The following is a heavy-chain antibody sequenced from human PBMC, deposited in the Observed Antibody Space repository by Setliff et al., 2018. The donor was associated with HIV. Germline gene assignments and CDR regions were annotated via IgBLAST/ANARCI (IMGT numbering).Heavy chain of an antibody. Sequence: GGSLRLSCAASGFTFSNARMNWVRQAPGKGLEWVSRINSDGSSTSYADSVKGRFTISRDNAKNTLYLQMNSLRAEDTAVYYCARGDGTKYYYYYYVDVWGKGTTVTVSS. D-gene: IGHD1-7*01. J-gene: IGHJ6*03. V-gene: IGHV3-74*01. CDR2: INSDGSST. CDR1: GFTFSNAR. CDR3: ARGDGTKYYYYYYVDV.